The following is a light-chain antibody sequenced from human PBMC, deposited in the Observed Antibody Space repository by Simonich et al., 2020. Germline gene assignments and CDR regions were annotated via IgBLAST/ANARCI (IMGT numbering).Light chain of an antibody. V-gene: IGKV3-15*01. CDR1: QSVSSN. CDR2: GAS. Sequence: EIVMTQSPATLSVSPGERATLSCRASQSVSSNLAWYQQKPGQAPRLLIYGASPRATGIPARFSGSGSGTEFTLTISSMQSEDFAVYYCQQYGSSLYTFGQGTKLEIK. CDR3: QQYGSSLYT. J-gene: IGKJ2*01.